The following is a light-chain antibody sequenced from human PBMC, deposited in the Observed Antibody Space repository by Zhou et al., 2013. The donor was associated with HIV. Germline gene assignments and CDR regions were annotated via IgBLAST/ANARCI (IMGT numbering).Light chain of an antibody. CDR2: EVN. Sequence: QSALTQPASVSGSLGQSISISCTGTNSDVDTYNFVSWYQQHPGKPPKLLIYEVNKRPSGISGRFSGSKSGSTASLAISGLQTEDEADYFCASYTTISSFVFGTGTRVTVL. CDR1: NSDVDTYNF. CDR3: ASYTTISSFV. J-gene: IGLJ1*01. V-gene: IGLV2-14*02.